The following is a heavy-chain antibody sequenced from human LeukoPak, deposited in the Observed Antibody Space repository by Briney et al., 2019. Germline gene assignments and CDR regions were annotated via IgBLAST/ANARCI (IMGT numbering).Heavy chain of an antibody. J-gene: IGHJ4*02. D-gene: IGHD6-19*01. Sequence: SETLSLTCAVYGGSFSGYYWSWIRQPPGKGLEWIGEINHSGSTNYNPSLKSRVTISVDTSKNQFSLKLSSVTAADTAVYYCCGSGWFAGPFGYWGQGALVTVSS. CDR3: CGSGWFAGPFGY. V-gene: IGHV4-34*01. CDR1: GGSFSGYY. CDR2: INHSGST.